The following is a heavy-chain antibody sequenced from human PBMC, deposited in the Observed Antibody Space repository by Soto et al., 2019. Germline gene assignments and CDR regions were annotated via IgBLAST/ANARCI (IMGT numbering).Heavy chain of an antibody. CDR2: IYYSGST. D-gene: IGHD6-19*01. CDR1: GGSISSGGYY. Sequence: PSETLSLTCTVSGGSISSGGYYWSWIRQHPGKGLEWIGYIYYSGSTYYNPSLKSRVTISVDTSKNQFSLKLSSVTAADTAVYYCARDVAVAGTRYYGMDVWGQGTTVTVSS. CDR3: ARDVAVAGTRYYGMDV. V-gene: IGHV4-31*03. J-gene: IGHJ6*02.